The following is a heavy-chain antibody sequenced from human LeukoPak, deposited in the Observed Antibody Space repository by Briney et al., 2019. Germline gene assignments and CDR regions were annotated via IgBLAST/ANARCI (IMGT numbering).Heavy chain of an antibody. D-gene: IGHD6-13*01. V-gene: IGHV3-30*18. J-gene: IGHJ4*02. CDR1: GFTVSNAW. CDR3: AKDTEPYSSKYIFDS. CDR2: LSYDGRDK. Sequence: GGSLRLSCAASGFTVSNAWMSWVRQVPGKGLEWVAVLSYDGRDKHDADSVKGRFTISRDNSKNTLYLQMNSLRAEDTAVYYCAKDTEPYSSKYIFDSWGQGTLVTVSS.